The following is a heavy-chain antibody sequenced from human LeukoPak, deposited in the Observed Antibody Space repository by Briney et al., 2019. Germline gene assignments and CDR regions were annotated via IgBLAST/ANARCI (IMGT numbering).Heavy chain of an antibody. Sequence: SETLSLTCTVSGGSISSSSYYWGWIRQPPGKGLEWIGNIYYTGSTYYSPPLKSRVTVSKDTSKNQFSLKLSSVTAADTAVYYCARVKKVDTSIDYWGQGTLVTASS. CDR2: IYYTGST. CDR1: GGSISSSSYY. V-gene: IGHV4-39*01. D-gene: IGHD5-18*01. CDR3: ARVKKVDTSIDY. J-gene: IGHJ4*02.